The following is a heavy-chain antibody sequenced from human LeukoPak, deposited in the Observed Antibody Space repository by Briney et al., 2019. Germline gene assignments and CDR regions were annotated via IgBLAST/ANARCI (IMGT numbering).Heavy chain of an antibody. J-gene: IGHJ3*02. V-gene: IGHV3-43D*03. CDR2: ISWDGGST. CDR1: GFTFDDYA. Sequence: GGSLRLSCAASGFTFDDYAMHWVRQAPGKGLEWVSLISWDGGSTYYADSVKGRFTISRDDSKNTLYLQMNSLKTEDTAVYYCTTPFRGGSLDDAFDIWGQGTMVTVSS. CDR3: TTPFRGGSLDDAFDI. D-gene: IGHD6-13*01.